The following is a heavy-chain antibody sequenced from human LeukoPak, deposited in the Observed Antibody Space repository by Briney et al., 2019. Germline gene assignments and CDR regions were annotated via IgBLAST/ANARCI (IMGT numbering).Heavy chain of an antibody. J-gene: IGHJ4*02. V-gene: IGHV3-30*04. Sequence: PGGSLRLSCAASGFIFIDYDFHWVRQAPGKGLEWLAYISKDAAFMFYADSVRRRFTVSRDNSKRTVYLQLNSLRAEDTALYYCARDLMWLVDYWGQGTLVTVSS. CDR1: GFIFIDYD. CDR3: ARDLMWLVDY. CDR2: ISKDAAFM. D-gene: IGHD6-19*01.